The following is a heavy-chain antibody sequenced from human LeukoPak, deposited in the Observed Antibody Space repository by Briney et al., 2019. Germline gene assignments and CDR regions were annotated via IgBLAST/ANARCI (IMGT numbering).Heavy chain of an antibody. CDR1: GVSITSHY. J-gene: IGHJ4*02. CDR2: MYDSEKT. Sequence: SETLSLTCTVSGVSITSHYWSWIRQPPGKGLEWIGYMYDSEKTKDNLSFKSRSTLSADTSKNQFSLRLSSVTAEDTAVYYCATIKRGSIYGYFNFWGQGILVTVSS. D-gene: IGHD5-18*01. CDR3: ATIKRGSIYGYFNF. V-gene: IGHV4-59*11.